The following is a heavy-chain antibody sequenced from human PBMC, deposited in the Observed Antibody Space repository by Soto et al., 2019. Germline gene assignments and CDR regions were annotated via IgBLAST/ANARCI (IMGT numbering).Heavy chain of an antibody. D-gene: IGHD6-19*01. Sequence: SQTLSLPCAISGDSVSSNSAAWNWIRQSPSRGLEWLGRTYYRSKWYNDYAVSVKSRITINPDTSKNQFSLQLNSVTPEDTAVYYCARVVGSGWYVGSVPAPRDYYYYGMDVWGQGTTVTVSS. CDR3: ARVVGSGWYVGSVPAPRDYYYYGMDV. CDR2: TYYRSKWYN. CDR1: GDSVSSNSAA. J-gene: IGHJ6*02. V-gene: IGHV6-1*01.